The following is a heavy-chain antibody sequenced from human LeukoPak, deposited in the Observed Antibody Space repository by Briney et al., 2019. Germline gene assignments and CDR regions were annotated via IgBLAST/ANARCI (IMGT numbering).Heavy chain of an antibody. J-gene: IGHJ4*02. Sequence: ASVKVSCKASGYTFTNYDINWVRQAPGQGLEWMGCISAYNGNTNYAQNLQGRVTMTTDTSTSTAYMELRSLRSDDTAVYYCARDVQGLYFDYWGQGTLVTVSS. V-gene: IGHV1-18*01. D-gene: IGHD1-1*01. CDR1: GYTFTNYD. CDR2: ISAYNGNT. CDR3: ARDVQGLYFDY.